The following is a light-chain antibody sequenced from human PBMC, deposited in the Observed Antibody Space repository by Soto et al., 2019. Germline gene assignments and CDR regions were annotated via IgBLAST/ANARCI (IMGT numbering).Light chain of an antibody. CDR3: ASWDDSLNGHV. V-gene: IGLV1-44*01. CDR2: SND. J-gene: IGLJ1*01. Sequence: VLTHPPSSSGTPWQRVTGSCPGSSSNIASNTVNWYQQLPGTAPKLLIYSNDQRPSGVPDRFSASKSGTSASLAISGLQSEDEADYYCASWDDSLNGHVFGTGTKVTVL. CDR1: SSNIASNT.